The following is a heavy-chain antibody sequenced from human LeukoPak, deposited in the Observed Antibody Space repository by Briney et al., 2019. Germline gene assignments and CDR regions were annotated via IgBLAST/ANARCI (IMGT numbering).Heavy chain of an antibody. CDR1: GFTFSNYD. D-gene: IGHD3-22*01. CDR2: ISYDGSNK. CDR3: ARLYYDSSGSFDY. J-gene: IGHJ4*02. Sequence: GGSLRLSCVDSGFTFSNYDLHWVRQGPGKGLEWVATISYDGSNKYYADSVKGRFTISRDNSKSTLYLQMNSLRAEDTAAYYCARLYYDSSGSFDYWGQGTLVTVSS. V-gene: IGHV3-30-3*01.